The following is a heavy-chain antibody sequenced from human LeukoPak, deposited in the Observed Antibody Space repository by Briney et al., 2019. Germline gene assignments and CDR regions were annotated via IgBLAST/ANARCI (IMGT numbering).Heavy chain of an antibody. V-gene: IGHV3-64*01. CDR1: GFTFSSYA. D-gene: IGHD6-13*01. CDR3: ARPAAVTPGTAY. Sequence: GGSLRLSCAASGFTFSSYAMHWVRQAPGKGLEYVSAISSNGGSTYYANSVKGRFTISRDNSKNTLYLQMGSLRAEDMAVYYCARPAAVTPGTAYWGQGTLVTVSS. J-gene: IGHJ4*02. CDR2: ISSNGGST.